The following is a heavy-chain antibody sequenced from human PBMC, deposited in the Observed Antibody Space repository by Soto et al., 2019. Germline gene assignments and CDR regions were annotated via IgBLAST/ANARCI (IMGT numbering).Heavy chain of an antibody. Sequence: PSETLSLTCTVSGGSISSYYWSWIRQPPGKGLEWIGYIYYSGSTNYNPSLKSRVTISVDTSKNQFSLKLSSVTAADTAVYYCARGVVRGVMLSVWFDPWGQGTLVTVSS. V-gene: IGHV4-59*01. CDR2: IYYSGST. D-gene: IGHD3-10*01. J-gene: IGHJ5*02. CDR3: ARGVVRGVMLSVWFDP. CDR1: GGSISSYY.